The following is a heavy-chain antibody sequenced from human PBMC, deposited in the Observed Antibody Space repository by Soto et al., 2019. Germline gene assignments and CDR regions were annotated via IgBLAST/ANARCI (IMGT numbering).Heavy chain of an antibody. D-gene: IGHD5-18*01. V-gene: IGHV3-23*01. Sequence: GGSLRLSCAASGFTFSSYAMSWVRQAPGKGLEWVSAISGSGGSTYYADSVKGRFTISRDNSNNTLYLQMNSLRAEDTAVYYCAKDALLGIQLSFPLNWFDPWGQGTLVTVSS. CDR2: ISGSGGST. CDR1: GFTFSSYA. J-gene: IGHJ5*02. CDR3: AKDALLGIQLSFPLNWFDP.